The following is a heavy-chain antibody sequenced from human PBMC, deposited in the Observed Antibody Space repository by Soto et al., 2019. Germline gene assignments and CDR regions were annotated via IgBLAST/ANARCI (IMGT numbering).Heavy chain of an antibody. CDR2: INPSGGST. D-gene: IGHD3-22*01. J-gene: IGHJ3*02. V-gene: IGHV1-46*01. CDR3: ARRGLYYDSSGFDAFDI. Sequence: GASVKVSCKASGYTFTSYYMHWVRQAPGQGLEWMGIINPSGGSTSYAQKFQGRVTMTRDTSTSTVYMELSSLRSEDTAVYYCARRGLYYDSSGFDAFDIWGQGTMVTVSS. CDR1: GYTFTSYY.